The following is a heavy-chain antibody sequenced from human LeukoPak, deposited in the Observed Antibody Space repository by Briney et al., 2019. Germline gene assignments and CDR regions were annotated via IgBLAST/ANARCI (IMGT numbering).Heavy chain of an antibody. J-gene: IGHJ5*02. CDR1: GFTFSSYG. CDR2: IRYDGSNK. V-gene: IGHV3-30*02. Sequence: GGSLRLSCAASGFTFSSYGMHWVRQAPGKGLEWVAFIRYDGSNKYYADSVKGRFTISRDNSKNTLYLQMNSLRAEDTAVYYCAKGAIAARRSNPWGQGTLVTVSS. CDR3: AKGAIAARRSNP. D-gene: IGHD6-6*01.